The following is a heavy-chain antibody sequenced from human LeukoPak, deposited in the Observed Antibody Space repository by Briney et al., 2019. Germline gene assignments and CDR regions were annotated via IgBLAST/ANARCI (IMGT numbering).Heavy chain of an antibody. J-gene: IGHJ5*02. D-gene: IGHD1-26*01. CDR2: IIPIFGTA. Sequence: GASVKVSCKASGGTFSSYAISWVRHAPGQGLEWMGGIIPIFGTANYAQKFQGRVTVTTDESTSTAYMELSSLRSEDTAVYYCARVGGSYYVNWFDPWGQGTLVTVSS. V-gene: IGHV1-69*05. CDR1: GGTFSSYA. CDR3: ARVGGSYYVNWFDP.